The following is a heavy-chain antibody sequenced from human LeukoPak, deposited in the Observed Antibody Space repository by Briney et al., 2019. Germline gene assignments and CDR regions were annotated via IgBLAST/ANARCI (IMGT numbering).Heavy chain of an antibody. Sequence: GSLRLSCAASGFTVGTNYMSWVRQAPGKGLEWVSLIYSGSSTYYANSVKGRFTISKDNPKNTVYLQMNSLRAQDTAVYYCARVPYGNYHYYYMDVWGQGTTVTVSS. CDR1: GFTVGTNY. D-gene: IGHD3-10*01. CDR3: ARVPYGNYHYYYMDV. V-gene: IGHV3-53*01. CDR2: IYSGSST. J-gene: IGHJ6*03.